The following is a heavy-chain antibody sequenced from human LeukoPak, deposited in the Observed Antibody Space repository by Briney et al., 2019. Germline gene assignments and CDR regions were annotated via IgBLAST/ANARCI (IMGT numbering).Heavy chain of an antibody. CDR3: ARDRGYCSSTSCYVGAFDI. D-gene: IGHD2-2*01. CDR2: IWYDGSNK. CDR1: GFTFSSYG. J-gene: IGHJ3*02. V-gene: IGHV3-33*01. Sequence: GGSLRLSCAASGFTFSSYGMHWVRQAPGKGLEWVAVIWYDGSNKYYADSVKGRFTISRDNSKNTLYLQMNSLRAEDTAVYYCARDRGYCSSTSCYVGAFDIWGQGTMVTVSS.